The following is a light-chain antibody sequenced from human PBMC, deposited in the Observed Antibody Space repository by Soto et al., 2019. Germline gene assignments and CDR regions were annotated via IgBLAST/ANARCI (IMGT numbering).Light chain of an antibody. J-gene: IGKJ1*01. Sequence: EIVLTQSPGTLSLSPGERATLSCRTSQSVNNNYLAWYQQKPGQAPRLLIYGASSRATGIPDRFSGSGSGTDFTLTISRLEPEDFAVYYCQQYGSLSWTFGQGTKVDIK. CDR2: GAS. V-gene: IGKV3-20*01. CDR1: QSVNNNY. CDR3: QQYGSLSWT.